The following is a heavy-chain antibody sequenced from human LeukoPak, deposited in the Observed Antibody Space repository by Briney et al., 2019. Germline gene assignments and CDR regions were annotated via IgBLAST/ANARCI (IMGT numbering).Heavy chain of an antibody. J-gene: IGHJ4*02. CDR2: IFYSGST. Sequence: SETLSLTCTVSRGSISGFYWGWIRQPPGKGLEWIGYIFYSGSTNSNPSLKSRLTISVDTSKNQFSLKLNSVTAAETGVYFCARGARGNYVVFDYWGQGTLVTVSS. CDR3: ARGARGNYVVFDY. CDR1: RGSISGFY. V-gene: IGHV4-59*01. D-gene: IGHD1-7*01.